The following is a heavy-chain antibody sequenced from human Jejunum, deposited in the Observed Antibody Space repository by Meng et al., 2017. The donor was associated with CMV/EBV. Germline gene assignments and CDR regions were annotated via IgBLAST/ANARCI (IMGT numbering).Heavy chain of an antibody. CDR2: IYYRGDP. D-gene: IGHD4-11*01. Sequence: VSGGSISSSDYYWGWVRQPPGKGLEWIGTIYYRGDPYYSPSLESRLTISVDTSKNQFSLRLRSVTAADTAIYYCARVTVVSQRFDYWGQGTLVTVSS. CDR3: ARVTVVSQRFDY. J-gene: IGHJ4*02. CDR1: GGSISSSDYY. V-gene: IGHV4-39*07.